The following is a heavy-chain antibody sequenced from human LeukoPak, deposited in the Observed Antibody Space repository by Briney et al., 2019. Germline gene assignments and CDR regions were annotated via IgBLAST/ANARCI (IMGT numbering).Heavy chain of an antibody. Sequence: ASVKVSCKASGYTFTGYYMHWVRQAPGQGLEWMGWINPNSGGTNYAQKFQGRVTMTRDTSISTAYMELSRLRSDDTAVYYCARGVFVGYSYGYGFDYWGQGTLVTVSS. CDR3: ARGVFVGYSYGYGFDY. D-gene: IGHD5-18*01. CDR1: GYTFTGYY. J-gene: IGHJ4*02. V-gene: IGHV1-2*02. CDR2: INPNSGGT.